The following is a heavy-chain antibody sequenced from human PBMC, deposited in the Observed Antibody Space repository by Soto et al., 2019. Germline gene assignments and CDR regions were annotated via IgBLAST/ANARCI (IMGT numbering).Heavy chain of an antibody. D-gene: IGHD2-15*01. Sequence: GASVKVYCKASGYTFTTYYMHWVRQAPGQGLEWMGTINPNGGNTNYAQKLKDRVTMTSDTSTSTAYMELRSLRSDDTAVYYCARDPTTQGYCIGGRCYPRPLDYWGQGTLVTVSS. CDR3: ARDPTTQGYCIGGRCYPRPLDY. CDR1: GYTFTTYY. J-gene: IGHJ4*02. CDR2: INPNGGNT. V-gene: IGHV1-46*01.